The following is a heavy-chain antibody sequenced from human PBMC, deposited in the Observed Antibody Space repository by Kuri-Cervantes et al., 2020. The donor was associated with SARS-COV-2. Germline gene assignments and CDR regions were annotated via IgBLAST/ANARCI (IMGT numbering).Heavy chain of an antibody. D-gene: IGHD4-11*01. J-gene: IGHJ2*01. CDR2: INSDGSST. CDR3: ARDRDPYSNPAYFDL. Sequence: ESLMLSCTVSGFTIYNYAMMWVRQAPGKGLVWVSRINSDGSSTSYADSVKGRFTISRDNAKHTLYLQMNSLSAEDTAVYYCARDRDPYSNPAYFDLWGRGTLVTVSS. V-gene: IGHV3-74*01. CDR1: GFTIYNYA.